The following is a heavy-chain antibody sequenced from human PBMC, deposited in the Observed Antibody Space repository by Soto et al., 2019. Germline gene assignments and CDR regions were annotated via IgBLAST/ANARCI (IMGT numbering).Heavy chain of an antibody. CDR2: IYYSGST. V-gene: IGHV4-61*01. CDR1: GGSVSSGSYY. Sequence: QVQLQESGPGLVKPSETLSLTCTVSGGSVSSGSYYWSWIRQPPGKGLEWIGYIYYSGSTNYNPSLKSRVTISVDTSKNQFSLKLSSVTAADTAVYYCARDFTIFGVVTSNRAFDIWGQGTMVTVSS. D-gene: IGHD3-3*01. J-gene: IGHJ3*02. CDR3: ARDFTIFGVVTSNRAFDI.